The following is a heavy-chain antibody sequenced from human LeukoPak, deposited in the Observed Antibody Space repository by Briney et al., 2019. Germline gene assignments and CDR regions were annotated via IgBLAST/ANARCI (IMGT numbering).Heavy chain of an antibody. CDR3: AREKIVVVPAAIYYYYGMDV. CDR1: GGSFSGYY. V-gene: IGHV4-59*01. D-gene: IGHD2-2*01. CDR2: IYYSGST. Sequence: SETLSLTCAVYGGSFSGYYWSWIRQPPGKGLEWIGYIYYSGSTNYNPSLKSRVTISVDTSKNQFSLKLSSVTAADTAVYYCAREKIVVVPAAIYYYYGMDVWGQGTTVTVSS. J-gene: IGHJ6*02.